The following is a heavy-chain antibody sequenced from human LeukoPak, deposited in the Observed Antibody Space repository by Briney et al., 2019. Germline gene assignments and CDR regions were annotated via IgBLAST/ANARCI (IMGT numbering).Heavy chain of an antibody. CDR3: ARHEYYYDSSGYSLLGDY. CDR1: GGSISSSSYY. Sequence: PSETLSLTCTVSGGSISSSSYYWGWIRQPPGKGLEWIGSIYYSGSTYYNPSLKSRVTISVDTSKNQFSLKLSSVTAADTAVYYCARHEYYYDSSGYSLLGDYWGQGTLVTVS. J-gene: IGHJ4*02. V-gene: IGHV4-39*01. D-gene: IGHD3-22*01. CDR2: IYYSGST.